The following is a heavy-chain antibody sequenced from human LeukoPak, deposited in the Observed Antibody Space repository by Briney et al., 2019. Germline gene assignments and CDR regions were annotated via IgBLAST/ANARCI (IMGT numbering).Heavy chain of an antibody. J-gene: IGHJ4*02. CDR3: ARDRVYYDTTAFDY. Sequence: GASVKVSCKASGYTSTGYYMHWVRQAPGQGLEWMGWINPNSGGTNYAQKFQGRVTMTRDTSISTAYMELSRLRSDDTAVYYCARDRVYYDTTAFDYWGQGTLVTVSS. CDR2: INPNSGGT. D-gene: IGHD3-22*01. V-gene: IGHV1-2*02. CDR1: GYTSTGYY.